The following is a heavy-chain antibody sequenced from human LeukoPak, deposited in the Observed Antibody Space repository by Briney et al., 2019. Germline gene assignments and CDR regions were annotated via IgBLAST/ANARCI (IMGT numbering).Heavy chain of an antibody. V-gene: IGHV5-51*01. CDR1: GYSFTSYW. J-gene: IGHJ4*02. CDR2: IYPGDSDT. D-gene: IGHD4-17*01. CDR3: ARLRGYGDYPIDRHHFDY. Sequence: GESLKISCKGYGYSFTSYWIGWVRQMPGKGLEWMGIIYPGDSDTRYSPPFQGQVTISADKSISTAYLQWSSLKASDTAMYYCARLRGYGDYPIDRHHFDYWGQGTLVTVSS.